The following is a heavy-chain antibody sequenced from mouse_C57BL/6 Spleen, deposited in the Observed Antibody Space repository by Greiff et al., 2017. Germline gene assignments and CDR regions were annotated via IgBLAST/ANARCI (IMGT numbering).Heavy chain of an antibody. CDR1: GYSITSGYY. J-gene: IGHJ4*01. D-gene: IGHD2-4*01. V-gene: IGHV3-6*01. CDR2: ISYDGSN. Sequence: DVQLVESGPGLVKPSQSLSLTCSVTGYSITSGYYWNWIRQFPGNKLEWMGYISYDGSNNYNPSLKNRISITRDTSKNQFFLKLNSVTTEDTATYYCAREGDYDLYAMDYWGQGTSVTVSS. CDR3: AREGDYDLYAMDY.